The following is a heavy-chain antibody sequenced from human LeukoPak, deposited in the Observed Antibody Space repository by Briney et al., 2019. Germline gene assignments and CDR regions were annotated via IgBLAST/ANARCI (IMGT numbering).Heavy chain of an antibody. J-gene: IGHJ4*02. V-gene: IGHV3-30*02. D-gene: IGHD1-1*01. Sequence: GGSLRLSCAASGFTFSDYGMHWVRQAPGKGLEWVAFIRDDGGIEYYADSVKGRFTISRDNSKNTLYLQMNSLRAEDTAVYYCATGQNQLNIDNSGQGTLVTVSS. CDR2: IRDDGGIE. CDR1: GFTFSDYG. CDR3: ATGQNQLNIDN.